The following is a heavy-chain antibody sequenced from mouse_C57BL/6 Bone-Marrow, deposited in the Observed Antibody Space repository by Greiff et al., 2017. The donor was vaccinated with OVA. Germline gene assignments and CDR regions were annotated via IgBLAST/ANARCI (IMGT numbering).Heavy chain of an antibody. D-gene: IGHD1-1*01. Sequence: EVKLVESGGGLVKPGGSLKLSCAASGFTFSSYAMSWVRQTPEKRLEWVATISDGGSYTYYPDNVKGRFTISRDNAKNNLYLQMSHLKSEDTAMYYCARDPFYYYGSSFWFAYWGQGTLVTVSA. V-gene: IGHV5-4*01. J-gene: IGHJ3*01. CDR2: ISDGGSYT. CDR1: GFTFSSYA. CDR3: ARDPFYYYGSSFWFAY.